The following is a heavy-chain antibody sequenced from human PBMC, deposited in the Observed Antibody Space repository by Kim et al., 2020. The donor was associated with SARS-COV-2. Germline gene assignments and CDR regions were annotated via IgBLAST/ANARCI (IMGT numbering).Heavy chain of an antibody. Sequence: SETLSLTCTVSGGSISSGGYYWSWIRQHPGKGLEWIGYIYYSGSTYYNPSLKSRVTISVDTSKNQFSLKLSSVTAADTAVYYCAREPHYDYVWGSYRRGDAFDIWGQGTMVTVSS. J-gene: IGHJ3*02. CDR2: IYYSGST. CDR1: GGSISSGGYY. D-gene: IGHD3-16*02. CDR3: AREPHYDYVWGSYRRGDAFDI. V-gene: IGHV4-31*03.